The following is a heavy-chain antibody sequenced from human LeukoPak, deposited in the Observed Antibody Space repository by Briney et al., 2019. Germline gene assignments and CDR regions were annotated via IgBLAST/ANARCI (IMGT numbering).Heavy chain of an antibody. CDR1: DVSISSRSYY. J-gene: IGHJ5*02. CDR2: IYYSGST. CDR3: ARHLPLDYDFWSGSRFDP. Sequence: PSETLSLTCIVSDVSISSRSYYWGWIRQSPGKGLEWIGSIYYSGSTYYNPSLKSRVTISVDTSKNQFSLNLSSVTAADTAVYYCARHLPLDYDFWSGSRFDPWGQGTLVTVSS. D-gene: IGHD3-3*01. V-gene: IGHV4-39*01.